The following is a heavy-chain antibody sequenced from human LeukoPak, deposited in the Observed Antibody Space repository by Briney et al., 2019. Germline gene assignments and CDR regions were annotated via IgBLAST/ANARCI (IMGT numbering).Heavy chain of an antibody. CDR2: IISTYGAS. CDR3: ARDRTGYGNYYFDS. CDR1: GDTVCRYA. D-gene: IGHD2/OR15-2a*01. V-gene: IGHV1-69*13. Sequence: SVTVSCKAFGDTVCRYAIGWVRQAPGQGLVWIGGIISTYGASNYAQKFQGRVTLTADESANTAYMELRDLRSDDTAVYYCARDRTGYGNYYFDSWGQGTPVTVSS. J-gene: IGHJ4*02.